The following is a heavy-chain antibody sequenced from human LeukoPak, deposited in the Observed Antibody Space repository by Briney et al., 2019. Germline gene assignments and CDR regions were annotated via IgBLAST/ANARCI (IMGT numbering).Heavy chain of an antibody. D-gene: IGHD3-22*01. CDR3: ARGLSTMTRGIDY. J-gene: IGHJ4*02. V-gene: IGHV4-39*07. CDR2: IYYSGST. Sequence: SETLSLTCTVSGGSISSSSYYWGWIRQPPGKGLEWIGSIYYSGSTYYNPSLKSRVTISVDTSKNQFSLKLSSVTAADTAVYYCARGLSTMTRGIDYWGQGTLVTVSS. CDR1: GGSISSSSYY.